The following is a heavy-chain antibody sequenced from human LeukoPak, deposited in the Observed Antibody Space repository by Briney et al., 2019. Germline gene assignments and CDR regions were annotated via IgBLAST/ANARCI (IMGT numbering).Heavy chain of an antibody. CDR1: GGTFSSYT. D-gene: IGHD3-10*01. V-gene: IGHV1-69*02. Sequence: SVKVSCKASGGTFSSYTISWVRQAPGQGLEWMGRIIPILGIANYAQKFQGRVTITAYKSTSTAYMELSSLRSEDTAVYYCARSAYGSGSYYGAPSYYFDYWGQGTLVTVSS. J-gene: IGHJ4*02. CDR2: IIPILGIA. CDR3: ARSAYGSGSYYGAPSYYFDY.